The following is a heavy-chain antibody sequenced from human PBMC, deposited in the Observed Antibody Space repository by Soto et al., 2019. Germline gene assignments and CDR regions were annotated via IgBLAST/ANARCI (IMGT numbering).Heavy chain of an antibody. J-gene: IGHJ3*02. V-gene: IGHV3-21*01. CDR3: SRVGTGTRAIGSCDI. D-gene: IGHD1-7*01. Sequence: EVQLVESGGGLVKPGGSLRLSCAASGFTFSSYSMNWVRQAPGKGLEWVSSISSSSSYIYYADSVKGRFTISRDNAKKALYLQMNSLRAEDTAVYYCSRVGTGTRAIGSCDIWGQGTMVTVSS. CDR1: GFTFSSYS. CDR2: ISSSSSYI.